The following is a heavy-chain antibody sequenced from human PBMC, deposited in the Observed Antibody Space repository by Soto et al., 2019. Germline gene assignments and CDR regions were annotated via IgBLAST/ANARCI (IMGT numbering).Heavy chain of an antibody. V-gene: IGHV4-61*08. CDR3: ARVSSGWYHYFDY. CDR2: IYYSGST. D-gene: IGHD6-19*01. CDR1: GGSISSGGYS. Sequence: PSETLSLTCAVSGGSISSGGYSWTWIRQPPGKGLEWIGYIYYSGSTNYNPSLKSRVTISVDTSKNQFSLKLSSVTAADTAVYYCARVSSGWYHYFDYWGQGTLVTVSS. J-gene: IGHJ4*02.